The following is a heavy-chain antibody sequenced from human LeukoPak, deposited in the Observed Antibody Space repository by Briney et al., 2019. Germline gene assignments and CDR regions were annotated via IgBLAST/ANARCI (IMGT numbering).Heavy chain of an antibody. D-gene: IGHD3-3*01. J-gene: IGHJ6*02. CDR2: INPSGGST. Sequence: GASVKVSCKASGYTFTSYYMHWVRQAPGQGLEWMGIINPSGGSTSYAQKFQGRVTMTRDTSTSTVYMELSRLRSDDTAVYYCARDGYDFWSGFNYYYGMDVWGQGTTVTVSS. CDR3: ARDGYDFWSGFNYYYGMDV. CDR1: GYTFTSYY. V-gene: IGHV1-46*01.